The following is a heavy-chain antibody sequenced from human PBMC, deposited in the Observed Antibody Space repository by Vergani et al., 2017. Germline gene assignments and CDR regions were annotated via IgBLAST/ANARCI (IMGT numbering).Heavy chain of an antibody. CDR3: ARDTVTGSRYFDY. V-gene: IGHV3-30*02. D-gene: IGHD6-19*01. CDR2: IRYDGSNT. Sequence: HVQLVESGGGVVQPGGSLRLSCGASGFTFSNYGMHWVRQAPGKGLEWVTFIRYDGSNTYYADSVKGRFTISRDNSKNTLFLQMNSLRPEDTAVYYCARDTVTGSRYFDYWGQGTLVTVSS. J-gene: IGHJ4*02. CDR1: GFTFSNYG.